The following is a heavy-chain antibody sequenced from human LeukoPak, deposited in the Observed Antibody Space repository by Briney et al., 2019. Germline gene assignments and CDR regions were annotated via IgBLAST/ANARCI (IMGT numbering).Heavy chain of an antibody. Sequence: GGSLRLSCAASGFTFSSYGMHWVRQAPGKGLEWVAFIRYDGSNKYYADSVKGRFTISRDNSKNTLYLQMNSLRAEDTAVYYRAKDFYLRRYFDWSPLRFDPWGQGTLVTVSS. CDR1: GFTFSSYG. CDR2: IRYDGSNK. V-gene: IGHV3-30*02. CDR3: AKDFYLRRYFDWSPLRFDP. D-gene: IGHD3-9*01. J-gene: IGHJ5*02.